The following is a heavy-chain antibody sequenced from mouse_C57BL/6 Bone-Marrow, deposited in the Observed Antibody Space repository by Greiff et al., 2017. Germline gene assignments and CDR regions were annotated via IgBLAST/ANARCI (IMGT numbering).Heavy chain of an antibody. V-gene: IGHV1-19*01. D-gene: IGHD3-3*01. CDR3: ARWGDVDC. Sequence: DVQLQESGPVLVKPGASVKMSCKASGYTFTDYYMNWVKQSHGKSLEWIGVINPYNGGTSYNQKFKGKATLTVDKSSSTAYMELNSLTSEDSAVYYCARWGDVDCWGQGTTLTVSS. J-gene: IGHJ2*01. CDR2: INPYNGGT. CDR1: GYTFTDYY.